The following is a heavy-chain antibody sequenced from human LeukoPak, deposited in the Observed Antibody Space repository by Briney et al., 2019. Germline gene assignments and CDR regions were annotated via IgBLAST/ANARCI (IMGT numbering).Heavy chain of an antibody. J-gene: IGHJ3*02. D-gene: IGHD3-22*01. CDR1: GFTFSHYG. Sequence: PGGSLRLSCAASGFTFSHYGMHWVRQAPGKGLEWVALIWDDGNKKSHADTVKGRFTISRDNSKNTLYLQMNSLRAEDTAVYYCARDLEDSSPFGAFDMWGQGTMVTVSS. V-gene: IGHV3-33*01. CDR2: IWDDGNKK. CDR3: ARDLEDSSPFGAFDM.